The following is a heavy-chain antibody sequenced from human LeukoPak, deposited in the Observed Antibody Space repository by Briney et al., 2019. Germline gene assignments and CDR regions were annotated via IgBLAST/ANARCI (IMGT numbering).Heavy chain of an antibody. CDR3: ARAYDILTGYQWGFFDY. CDR1: GGSISSGGYY. V-gene: IGHV4-31*03. Sequence: PSETLSLTCTVSGGSISSGGYYWSWIRQHPGKGLEWIGYIYYSGSTYYNPSLKSRVTISVDTSKNQFSLKLSSVTAADTAVYYCARAYDILTGYQWGFFDYWGQGTLVTVSS. D-gene: IGHD3-9*01. CDR2: IYYSGST. J-gene: IGHJ4*02.